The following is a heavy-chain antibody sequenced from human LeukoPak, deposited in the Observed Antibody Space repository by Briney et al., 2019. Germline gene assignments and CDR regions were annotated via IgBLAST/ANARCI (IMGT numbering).Heavy chain of an antibody. CDR3: ARDFRTKTYYYDSSGYLRYYYGMDV. Sequence: PSETLSLTCAVYGGSFSGYYWSWLRQPPGKGLEWIGEINHSGSTNYNPSLKSRVTISVDTSKNQFSLRLSSVTAADTAVYYCARDFRTKTYYYDSSGYLRYYYGMDVWGQGTTVTVSS. J-gene: IGHJ6*02. D-gene: IGHD3-22*01. CDR1: GGSFSGYY. CDR2: INHSGST. V-gene: IGHV4-34*01.